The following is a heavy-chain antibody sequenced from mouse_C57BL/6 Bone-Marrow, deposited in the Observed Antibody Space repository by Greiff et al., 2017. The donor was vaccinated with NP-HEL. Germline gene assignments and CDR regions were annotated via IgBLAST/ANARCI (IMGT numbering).Heavy chain of an antibody. J-gene: IGHJ2*01. D-gene: IGHD3-3*01. V-gene: IGHV2-2*01. Sequence: VKLQESGPGLVQPSQRLSITCTVSGFSLTSYGVHWVRQSPGKGLEWLGVIWSGGSTDYNAAFISRLSISKDNSKSQVFFKMNSLQADDTAIYYCARWGTSYYFDYWGQGTTLTVSS. CDR2: IWSGGST. CDR3: ARWGTSYYFDY. CDR1: GFSLTSYG.